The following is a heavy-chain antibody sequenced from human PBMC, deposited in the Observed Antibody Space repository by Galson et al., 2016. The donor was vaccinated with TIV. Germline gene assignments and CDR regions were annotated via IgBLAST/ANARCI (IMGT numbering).Heavy chain of an antibody. Sequence: SETLSLTCTVSGGSMSSYYWSWIRQPPGKGLEWVGYIYYSGRTTYNPSLKSRVTISVDTSKNQFSLKLTSVTAADTAVYYCARADTTHFSDISGYYYGDAFDIWGQGTMVTVSS. V-gene: IGHV4-59*01. CDR2: IYYSGRT. CDR3: ARADTTHFSDISGYYYGDAFDI. CDR1: GGSMSSYY. D-gene: IGHD3-22*01. J-gene: IGHJ3*02.